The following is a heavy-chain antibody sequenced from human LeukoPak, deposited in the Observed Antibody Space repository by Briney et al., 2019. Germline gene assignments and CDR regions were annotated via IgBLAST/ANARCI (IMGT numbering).Heavy chain of an antibody. Sequence: GGSLRLSCAASGFTFSRFWMSWVRQAPGKGLEWVANIKQDGSEIYYLDSVKGRFTISRDNAKNSLYLQMNSLRAEDTAVYYCARDFGHWELNGGYYFDYWGQGTLVTVSS. J-gene: IGHJ4*02. V-gene: IGHV3-7*01. CDR1: GFTFSRFW. CDR3: ARDFGHWELNGGYYFDY. CDR2: IKQDGSEI. D-gene: IGHD1-26*01.